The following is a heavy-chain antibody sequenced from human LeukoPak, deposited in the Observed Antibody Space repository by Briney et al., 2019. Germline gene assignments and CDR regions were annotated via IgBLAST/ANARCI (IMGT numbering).Heavy chain of an antibody. J-gene: IGHJ4*02. CDR2: ISNSGSTK. CDR1: GFTFSSYE. Sequence: GGSLRLSCAASGFTFSSYEMNWIRQAPGKGLEWISYISNSGSTKYYADSMKGRFTISRDNAKNSLYLQMNSLRAEDTAVYYCAAVIDYWGQGTLVTVSS. CDR3: AAVIDY. V-gene: IGHV3-48*03.